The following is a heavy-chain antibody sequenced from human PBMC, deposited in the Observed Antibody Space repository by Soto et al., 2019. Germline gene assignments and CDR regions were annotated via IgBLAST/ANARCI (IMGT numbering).Heavy chain of an antibody. D-gene: IGHD6-19*01. J-gene: IGHJ4*02. V-gene: IGHV1-2*02. CDR1: GYTFTGHY. Sequence: GASVKVSCKASGYTFTGHYMHWVRQAPGQGLEWMGWINPNSGGTNYAQKFQGRVTMTRDTSISTAYMELSRLRSDDTAVYYCARAASYSSGWYLSDYWGQGTLVTV. CDR3: ARAASYSSGWYLSDY. CDR2: INPNSGGT.